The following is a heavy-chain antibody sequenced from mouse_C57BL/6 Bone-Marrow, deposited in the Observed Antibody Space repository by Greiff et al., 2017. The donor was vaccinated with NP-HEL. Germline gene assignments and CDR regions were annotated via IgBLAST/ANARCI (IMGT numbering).Heavy chain of an antibody. CDR2: ISSGSSTI. Sequence: EVHLVESGGGLVKPGGSLKLSCAASGFTFSDYGMHWVRQAPEKGLEWVAYISSGSSTIYYADTVKGRFTISRDNAKNTLFLQMTSLRSEDTAMYYCARGGYYVRYAMDYWGQGTSVTVSS. J-gene: IGHJ4*01. V-gene: IGHV5-17*01. D-gene: IGHD2-3*01. CDR1: GFTFSDYG. CDR3: ARGGYYVRYAMDY.